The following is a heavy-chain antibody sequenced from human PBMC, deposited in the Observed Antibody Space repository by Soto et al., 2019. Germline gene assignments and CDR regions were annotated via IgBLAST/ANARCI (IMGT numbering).Heavy chain of an antibody. Sequence: GGSLRLSCAASGFTFSSYEMSWVRQAPGKGLEWVSYINSGGSTIYYADSVEGRFTISRDNAKNSLYLQMNSLRAEDTAVYYCARDTNYYDSSGYLVRWFDPWGQGTLVTVSS. CDR1: GFTFSSYE. D-gene: IGHD3-22*01. CDR3: ARDTNYYDSSGYLVRWFDP. J-gene: IGHJ5*02. CDR2: INSGGSTI. V-gene: IGHV3-48*03.